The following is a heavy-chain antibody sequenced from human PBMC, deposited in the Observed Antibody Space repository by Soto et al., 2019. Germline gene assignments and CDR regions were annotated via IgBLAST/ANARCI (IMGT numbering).Heavy chain of an antibody. Sequence: QVQLQESGPGLVKPSQTLSLTCTVSGGSISSGGYYWSWIRQHPGKGLEWIGYIYYSGSTYYNPSLKSRVTISVDTSKNQFSLKLSSVTAADTAVYYCARGGDRDYGDYHAFDIWGQGTMVTVSS. D-gene: IGHD4-17*01. J-gene: IGHJ3*02. V-gene: IGHV4-31*03. CDR2: IYYSGST. CDR3: ARGGDRDYGDYHAFDI. CDR1: GGSISSGGYY.